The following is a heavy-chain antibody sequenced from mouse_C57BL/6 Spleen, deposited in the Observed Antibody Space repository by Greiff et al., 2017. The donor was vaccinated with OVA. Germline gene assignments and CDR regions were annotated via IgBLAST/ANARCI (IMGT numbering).Heavy chain of an antibody. J-gene: IGHJ2*01. CDR3: ARDYYGSSYGY. Sequence: QVQLQQPGAELVRPGSSVKLSCKASGYTFTSYWMHWVKQRPIQGLEWIGNIDPSVSETHYNQKFKDKATLTVDKSSSTAYMQLSSLTSEDSAVYYCARDYYGSSYGYWGQGTTLTVSS. D-gene: IGHD1-1*01. CDR1: GYTFTSYW. V-gene: IGHV1-52*01. CDR2: IDPSVSET.